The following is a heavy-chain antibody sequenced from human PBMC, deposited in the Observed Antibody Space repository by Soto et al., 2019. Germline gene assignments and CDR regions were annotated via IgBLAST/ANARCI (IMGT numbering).Heavy chain of an antibody. D-gene: IGHD4-17*01. V-gene: IGHV4-59*01. J-gene: IGHJ4*02. CDR1: GGSIRDYF. CDR3: ARVGGDDFGDSGGFDY. CDR2: IYYSGRT. Sequence: XETLSLTCTVSGGSIRDYFWTWIRQPPGKGLEWIGYIYYSGRTNYSPSLKSRVSISVDTSKNHFSLQLRSVTAADTAVYYCARVGGDDFGDSGGFDYWGQGTLVTVSS.